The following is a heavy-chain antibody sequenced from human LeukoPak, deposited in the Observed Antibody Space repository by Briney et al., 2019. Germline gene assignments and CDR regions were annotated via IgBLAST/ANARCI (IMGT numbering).Heavy chain of an antibody. CDR1: GGSVSSGSHY. CDR2: IYYSGST. J-gene: IGHJ4*02. CDR3: AREPQFSYGYDY. Sequence: SETLSLTCTVSGGSVSSGSHYWSWIRQPPGKGLEWIGYIYYSGSTNYNPSLKSRVTKSVDTSKNQFSLKLSSVTAADTAVYYCAREPQFSYGYDYWGQGTLVTVSS. D-gene: IGHD5-18*01. V-gene: IGHV4-61*01.